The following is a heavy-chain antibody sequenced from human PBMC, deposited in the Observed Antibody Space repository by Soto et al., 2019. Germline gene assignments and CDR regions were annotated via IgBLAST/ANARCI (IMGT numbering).Heavy chain of an antibody. CDR2: IYHSGRT. V-gene: IGHV4-30-2*01. J-gene: IGHJ5*02. D-gene: IGHD3-3*01. CDR3: AREITIFGVTSRGGWFDP. Sequence: QLQLQESGSGLVKPSHTLSLTCAVSGGSISSGGYSWSWIRQPPGRGLEWIGYIYHSGRTYYKPTVKSRVTIAVDRSKNQYSLNLSSVPAADTAVYYCAREITIFGVTSRGGWFDPWGQGTLVTVSS. CDR1: GGSISSGGYS.